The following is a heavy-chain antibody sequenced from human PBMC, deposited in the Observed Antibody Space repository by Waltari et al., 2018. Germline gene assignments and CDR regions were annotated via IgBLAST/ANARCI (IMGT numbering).Heavy chain of an antibody. CDR3: ARERVLAYCGGDCYSHWFDP. CDR2: IHYSGST. CDR1: GGSISSGDYY. D-gene: IGHD2-21*01. V-gene: IGHV4-30-4*08. J-gene: IGHJ5*02. Sequence: QVQLQESGPGLVKPSQTLSLTCTVSGGSISSGDYYWSWIRQPPGKGLEWIGYIHYSGSTYCRPSLKSRGTISVDTSKNRFSLKLSSVTAADTAVYYCARERVLAYCGGDCYSHWFDPWGQGTLVTVSS.